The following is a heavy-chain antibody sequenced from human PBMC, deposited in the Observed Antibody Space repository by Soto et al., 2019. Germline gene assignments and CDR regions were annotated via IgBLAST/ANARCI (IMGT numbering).Heavy chain of an antibody. J-gene: IGHJ3*02. CDR1: GGSISSGDYY. V-gene: IGHV4-30-4*01. CDR2: IYYSGST. CDR3: ARASRRRSGYSYGRHAFDI. D-gene: IGHD5-18*01. Sequence: QVQLQESGPGLVKPSQTLSLTCTVSGGSISSGDYYWSWIRQPPGKGLEWIGYIYYSGSTYYNPSLKSRVTISVDTSKNQFSLQLSSVTAADTTVYYCARASRRRSGYSYGRHAFDIWGQGTMVTVSS.